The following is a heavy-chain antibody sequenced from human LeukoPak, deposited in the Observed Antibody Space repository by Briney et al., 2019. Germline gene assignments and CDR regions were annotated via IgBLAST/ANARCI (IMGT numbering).Heavy chain of an antibody. V-gene: IGHV3-30*02. CDR1: GFTFRSYG. D-gene: IGHD3-3*01. J-gene: IGHJ4*02. CDR3: TTQLRFLEWLLYPFGY. Sequence: GGSLRLSCAASGFTFRSYGMHWVRQAPGKGLEWVAFIRYDGSNKYYADSVKGRFTISRDDSKNTLYLQMNSLKTEDTAVYYCTTQLRFLEWLLYPFGYWGQGTLVTVSS. CDR2: IRYDGSNK.